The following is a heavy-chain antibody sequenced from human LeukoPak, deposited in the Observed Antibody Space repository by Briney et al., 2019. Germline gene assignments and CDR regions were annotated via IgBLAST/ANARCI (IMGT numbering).Heavy chain of an antibody. D-gene: IGHD2-21*02. V-gene: IGHV1-46*01. J-gene: IGHJ4*02. CDR3: ARDPSAGDSIAFSVDY. Sequence: GASVQVSCKASRYTFSIYYMHWVRQDPAQRVEWMGIINPGVVNTNYAQKFRGSVTMTRDTSTSAVYMELSSLRCEDTAVYYCARDPSAGDSIAFSVDYWGEGSLVTVSS. CDR1: RYTFSIYY. CDR2: INPGVVNT.